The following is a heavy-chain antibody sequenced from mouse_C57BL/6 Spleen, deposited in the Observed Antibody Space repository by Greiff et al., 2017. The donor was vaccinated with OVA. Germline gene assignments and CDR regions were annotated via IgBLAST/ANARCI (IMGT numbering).Heavy chain of an antibody. CDR3: ARGSYYGSSPVFDY. CDR1: GYTFTDYN. V-gene: IGHV1-18*01. CDR2: INPNNGGT. D-gene: IGHD1-1*01. Sequence: VQLQQSGPELVKPGASVKIPCKASGYTFTDYNMDWVKQSHGKSLEWIGDINPNNGGTIYNQKFKGKATLTVDKSSSTAYMELRSLTSEDTAVXYCARGSYYGSSPVFDYWGQGTTLTVSS. J-gene: IGHJ2*01.